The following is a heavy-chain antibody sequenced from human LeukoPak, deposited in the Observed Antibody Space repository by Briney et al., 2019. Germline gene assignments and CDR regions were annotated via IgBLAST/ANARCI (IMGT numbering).Heavy chain of an antibody. CDR2: ISSSSSTI. CDR3: ARESPMIVGYGMDV. D-gene: IGHD3-22*01. Sequence: PGGSLRLSCAASGFTFSSYSMNWVRQAPGKGLEWVSYISSSSSTIYYADSVKGRFTISRDNAKNSLYLQMNSLRAEDTAVYYCARESPMIVGYGMDVWGQGTTVTVSS. J-gene: IGHJ6*02. V-gene: IGHV3-48*04. CDR1: GFTFSSYS.